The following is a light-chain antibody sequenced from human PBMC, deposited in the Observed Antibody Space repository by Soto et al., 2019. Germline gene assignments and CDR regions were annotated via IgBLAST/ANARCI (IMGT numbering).Light chain of an antibody. CDR2: GVY. CDR3: QQYNDWPRT. CDR1: QNVNYN. J-gene: IGKJ1*01. Sequence: EIVMTQSPATLPVSPGERATLSCRASQNVNYNLAWYQQKPGQAPRLLLYGVYTKATGVPDRFSGSGSGTEFTLTSISLQSEDFAVYYCQQYNDWPRTFGQGTKVEIK. V-gene: IGKV3-15*01.